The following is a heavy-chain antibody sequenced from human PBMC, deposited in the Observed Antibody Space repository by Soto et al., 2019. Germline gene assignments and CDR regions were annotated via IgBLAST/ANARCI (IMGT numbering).Heavy chain of an antibody. V-gene: IGHV1-69*13. Sequence: GASVKVSCKASGGTFSSYAISWVRQAPGQGLEWMGGIIPIFGTANYAQKFQGRVTITADESTSTAYMELSSLRSEDTAVYYCAREMLEQQLNYGMDVWGQGTTVTVSS. J-gene: IGHJ6*02. CDR1: GGTFSSYA. CDR3: AREMLEQQLNYGMDV. CDR2: IIPIFGTA. D-gene: IGHD6-13*01.